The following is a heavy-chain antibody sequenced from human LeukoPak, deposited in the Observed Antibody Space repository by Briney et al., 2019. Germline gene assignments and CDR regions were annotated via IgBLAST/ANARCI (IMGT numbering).Heavy chain of an antibody. Sequence: SETLSLTCTVSGGSISSYYWSWIRQPPGKGLEWIGYIYYSGSTNYNPSLKSRVTISVDTSKNQFSLKLNSVTAADTAVYYCARQRQWLSPYFDYWGQGTLVTVSS. J-gene: IGHJ4*02. V-gene: IGHV4-59*08. CDR3: ARQRQWLSPYFDY. CDR1: GGSISSYY. D-gene: IGHD6-19*01. CDR2: IYYSGST.